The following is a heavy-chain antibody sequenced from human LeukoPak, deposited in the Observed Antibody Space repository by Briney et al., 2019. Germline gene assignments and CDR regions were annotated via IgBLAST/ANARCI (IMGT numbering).Heavy chain of an antibody. J-gene: IGHJ6*03. CDR3: ARVVAGQWEYYYYMDV. V-gene: IGHV1-2*02. CDR1: GYTFTGYY. CDR2: INPNSGGT. Sequence: GASVKVSCKASGYTFTGYYMHWVRQAPGQGLEWMGWINPNSGGTNYAQKFQGRVTMTRDTSISTAYMELSRLRSDDTAVYYCARVVAGQWEYYYYMDVWGKGTTVTVS. D-gene: IGHD6-19*01.